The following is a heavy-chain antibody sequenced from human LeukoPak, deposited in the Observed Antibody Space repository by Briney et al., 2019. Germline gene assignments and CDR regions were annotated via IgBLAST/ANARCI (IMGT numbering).Heavy chain of an antibody. CDR1: GGSFSGYY. J-gene: IGHJ6*02. Sequence: SETLSLTCAVYGGSFSGYYWSWIRQPPGKGLEWIGEINHSGSTNYNPSLKSRVTISVDTSKNQFSLKLSSVTAADTAVYYCARGSPIAAAGNPAVDYYYGMDVWGQGTTVTVSS. CDR3: ARGSPIAAAGNPAVDYYYGMDV. CDR2: INHSGST. D-gene: IGHD6-13*01. V-gene: IGHV4-34*01.